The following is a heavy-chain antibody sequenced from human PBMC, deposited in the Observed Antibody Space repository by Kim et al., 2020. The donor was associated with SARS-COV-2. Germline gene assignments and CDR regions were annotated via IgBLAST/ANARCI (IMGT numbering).Heavy chain of an antibody. CDR3: ARILGYCSGGSCYSLDY. CDR2: ISAYNGNT. J-gene: IGHJ4*02. V-gene: IGHV1-18*01. D-gene: IGHD2-15*01. CDR1: GYTFTSYS. Sequence: ASVKVSCKASGYTFTSYSISWVRQAPGQGLEWMGWISAYNGNTNYAQKLQGRVTMTTDTSTSTAYMELRSLRSDDTAVYYCARILGYCSGGSCYSLDYWGQGTLVTVSS.